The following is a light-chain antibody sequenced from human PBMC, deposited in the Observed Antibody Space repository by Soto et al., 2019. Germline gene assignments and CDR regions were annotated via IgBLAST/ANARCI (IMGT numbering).Light chain of an antibody. CDR3: ASWDDSLSGHYV. V-gene: IGLV1-47*01. Sequence: QSVLTQPPSASGTPGQRVTISCSGSSSNIGRNYVYWYQQIPGTAPKLLIYRNDQRPSGVPDRFSGSKSGTSASLAISGLRSEDDADYYCASWDDSLSGHYVFGAGTKVTVL. CDR2: RND. J-gene: IGLJ1*01. CDR1: SSNIGRNY.